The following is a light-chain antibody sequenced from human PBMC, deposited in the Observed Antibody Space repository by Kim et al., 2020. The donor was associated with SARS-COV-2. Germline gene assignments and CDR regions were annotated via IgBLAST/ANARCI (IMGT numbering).Light chain of an antibody. V-gene: IGKV1-17*01. CDR2: GAS. CDR3: LQHNTYPIT. CDR1: HDIRND. Sequence: ASVGDIVTITCRASHDIRNDLGWYQQNPGRAPKRLIYGASSLQSGVPSRFSGSGSGTEFTLTISSVQPEDFATYFCLQHNTYPITFGQGTRLEIK. J-gene: IGKJ5*01.